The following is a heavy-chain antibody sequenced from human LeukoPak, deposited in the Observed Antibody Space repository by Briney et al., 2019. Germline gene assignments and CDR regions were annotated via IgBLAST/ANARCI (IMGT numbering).Heavy chain of an antibody. CDR2: IYSGGST. D-gene: IGHD4-23*01. CDR3: ARAARLRWPYFDY. Sequence: SGGSLRLSCAASGFTVSSNYMSWVRQAPGKGLEWVSVIYSGGSTYYADSVKGRFTISKNTLYLQMNSLRAEDTAVYYCARAARLRWPYFDYWGQGTLVTISS. V-gene: IGHV3-53*01. CDR1: GFTVSSNY. J-gene: IGHJ4*02.